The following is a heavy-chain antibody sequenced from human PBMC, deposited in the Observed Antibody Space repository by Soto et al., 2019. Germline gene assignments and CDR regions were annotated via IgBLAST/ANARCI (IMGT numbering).Heavy chain of an antibody. Sequence: RGESLKISCKGSGYSFTSYWISWVRQMPGKGLEWMGRIDPSDSYTNYSPSFQGHVTISADKSISTAYLQWSSLKASDTAMYYCARLKYDILTGYYKPHYGMDVWGQGTTVTVSS. V-gene: IGHV5-10-1*01. D-gene: IGHD3-9*01. CDR1: GYSFTSYW. CDR2: IDPSDSYT. CDR3: ARLKYDILTGYYKPHYGMDV. J-gene: IGHJ6*02.